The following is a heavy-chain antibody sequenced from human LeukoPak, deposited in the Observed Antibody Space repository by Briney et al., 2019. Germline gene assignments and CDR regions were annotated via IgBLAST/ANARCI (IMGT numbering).Heavy chain of an antibody. CDR3: ASDSPYYGMDV. J-gene: IGHJ6*02. CDR1: GFPFSSYW. Sequence: GGSLRLSCAASGFPFSSYWMHWVRQVPGKGLLWVSRINSDGSATIYADSVRGRFTISRDNAKNTLYLQMSGLRVEDTAIYHCASDSPYYGMDVWGQGTTVTVSS. V-gene: IGHV3-74*01. CDR2: INSDGSAT.